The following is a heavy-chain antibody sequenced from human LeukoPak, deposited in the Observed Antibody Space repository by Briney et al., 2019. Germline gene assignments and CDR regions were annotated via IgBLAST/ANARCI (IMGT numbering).Heavy chain of an antibody. Sequence: PGRSLRLSCAASGFTFSAYTMHWVRQAPGKGLESVALISYDGNKRYYLDSVKGRFTISRDNSISTLYLQMYSLRPEDTAVYYCARGGPQFDWLFGIDQWGQGTLVTVSS. D-gene: IGHD3-9*01. V-gene: IGHV3-30*04. CDR3: ARGGPQFDWLFGIDQ. J-gene: IGHJ4*02. CDR1: GFTFSAYT. CDR2: ISYDGNKR.